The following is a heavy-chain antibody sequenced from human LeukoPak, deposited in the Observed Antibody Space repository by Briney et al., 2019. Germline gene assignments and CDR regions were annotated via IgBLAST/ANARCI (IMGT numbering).Heavy chain of an antibody. J-gene: IGHJ5*02. CDR3: ARGRGKTWFDP. Sequence: PSETLSLTCAVYGGSFSGYYWSWIRQPPGKGLEWIGEINHSGSTNYNPSLKSRVTISVDTSKNQFSLKLSSVTAADTAVYYCARGRGKTWFDPWGQGTRVTVSS. D-gene: IGHD3-10*01. CDR2: INHSGST. V-gene: IGHV4-34*01. CDR1: GGSFSGYY.